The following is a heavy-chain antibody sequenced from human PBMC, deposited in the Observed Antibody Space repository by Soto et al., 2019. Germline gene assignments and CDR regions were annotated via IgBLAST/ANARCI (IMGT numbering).Heavy chain of an antibody. J-gene: IGHJ4*02. V-gene: IGHV1-8*01. CDR3: ARGTYYYDSSGYPPDY. Sequence: QVQLVQSGAEVKKPGASVKVSCKASGYTFTSYDINWVRQATGQGLEWMGWMNPNSGNTGYAQKFQGRVTMTRNTSISTAYREVSSLRSRDTAVYYCARGTYYYDSSGYPPDYWGQGTLVTVSS. D-gene: IGHD3-22*01. CDR1: GYTFTSYD. CDR2: MNPNSGNT.